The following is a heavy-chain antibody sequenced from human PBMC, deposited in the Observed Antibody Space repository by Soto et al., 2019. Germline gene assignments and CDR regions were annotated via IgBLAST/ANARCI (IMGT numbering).Heavy chain of an antibody. CDR2: IRGSGGAA. V-gene: IGHV3-23*01. CDR3: AKRKWGSDSRSGDPFDY. D-gene: IGHD3-10*01. Sequence: PGGSLRLSCAASGFTFSNYGMSWVRQASGKGLEWVSGIRGSGGAAYYADSVKGRFTISRDNSKNTLYLQMNSLRAEDTAVYFCAKRKWGSDSRSGDPFDYWGQGTLVTVSS. CDR1: GFTFSNYG. J-gene: IGHJ4*02.